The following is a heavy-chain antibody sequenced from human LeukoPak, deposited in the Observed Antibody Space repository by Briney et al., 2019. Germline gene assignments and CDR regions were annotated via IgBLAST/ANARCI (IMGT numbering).Heavy chain of an antibody. J-gene: IGHJ4*02. Sequence: GGSLRLSCAASGFTFSSYAMSWVRQAPGKGLEWVSAISGSGGSTYYADSVKGRFTISRDNSKNTLYLQMNTLRAEDTAVYYCAKDPPYYGDYQVYGYWGQGTLVTVSS. D-gene: IGHD4-17*01. CDR1: GFTFSSYA. CDR2: ISGSGGST. CDR3: AKDPPYYGDYQVYGY. V-gene: IGHV3-23*01.